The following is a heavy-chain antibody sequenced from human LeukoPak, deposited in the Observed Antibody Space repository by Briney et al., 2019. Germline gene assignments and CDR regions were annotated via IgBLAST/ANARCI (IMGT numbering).Heavy chain of an antibody. CDR1: GYTFTSYG. V-gene: IGHV1-18*01. CDR3: ARDGYNRNTRDYGMDV. D-gene: IGHD1-1*01. CDR2: ISAYNGNT. Sequence: ASVKVSCKASGYTFTSYGISWVRQAPGQGLEWMGWISAYNGNTNYAQKLQGRVTMTTDTSTSTAYMELRSLRSDDTAVYYCARDGYNRNTRDYGMDVWGQGTTVTVSS. J-gene: IGHJ6*02.